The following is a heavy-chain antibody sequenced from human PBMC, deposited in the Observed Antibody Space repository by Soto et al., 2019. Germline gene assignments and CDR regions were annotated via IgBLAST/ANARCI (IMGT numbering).Heavy chain of an antibody. CDR1: GGSISRYC. V-gene: IGHV4-4*07. CDR2: IYPSGST. J-gene: IGHJ6*02. D-gene: IGHD2-8*01. CDR3: ARGEIGNGYGMDV. Sequence: QVQLQESGPGLVKASETVSLTCTVSGGSISRYCWRWIRQPSGKGLEWIGRIYPSGSTNYSPSLKSRVTMSVGTSKNQLSLKLSSVTAADTAVYYCARGEIGNGYGMDVWGQGTTVTVSS.